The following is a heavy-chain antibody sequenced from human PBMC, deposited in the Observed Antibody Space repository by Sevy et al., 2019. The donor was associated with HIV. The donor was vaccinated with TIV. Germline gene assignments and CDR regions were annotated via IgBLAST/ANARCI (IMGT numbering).Heavy chain of an antibody. CDR2: IYFDGRT. J-gene: IGHJ3*02. V-gene: IGHV4-39*01. CDR3: ARHCLHYFDNTGYGEAFDI. CDR1: GGSVSSRSCF. D-gene: IGHD3-22*01. Sequence: SETLSLTCNVSGGSVSSRSCFWGWIRQPPGKGLEWVGSIYFDGRTYYNPSLNSRVTQSVDTSKNQFSLNLNSMTAADTAVYFCARHCLHYFDNTGYGEAFDIWGQGSLVTVSS.